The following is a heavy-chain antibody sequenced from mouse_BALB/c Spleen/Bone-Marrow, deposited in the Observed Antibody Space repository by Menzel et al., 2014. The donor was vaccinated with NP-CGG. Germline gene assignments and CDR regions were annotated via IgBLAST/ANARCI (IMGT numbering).Heavy chain of an antibody. J-gene: IGHJ2*01. CDR1: GYTFTSYY. CDR2: INPRNGDT. CDR3: STCGTSCFDY. V-gene: IGHV1-53*01. D-gene: IGHD1-3*01. Sequence: VQLQQSGDELVKPGASVKLSCKASGYTFTSYYMYWVNQGPGQGLEWIGEINPRNGDTNFNEKFKSKATLTVDKSSSTEYMHLRSLLSDDSDVYYGSTCGTSCFDYWGQGTTLTVSS.